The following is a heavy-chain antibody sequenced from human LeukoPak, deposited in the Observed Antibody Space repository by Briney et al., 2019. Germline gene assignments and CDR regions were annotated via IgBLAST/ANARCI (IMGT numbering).Heavy chain of an antibody. CDR2: ISWNSDTI. V-gene: IGHV3-9*01. D-gene: IGHD3/OR15-3a*01. CDR1: GFTFDDYA. J-gene: IGHJ3*02. CDR3: AEVFRRWTQGDGIDI. Sequence: PGGSLRLSCAASGFTFDDYAMHWVRQAPGKGLEWVSGISWNSDTIGYADSVKGRFTISRDNAKNSLYLQMNSLRAEDTALYYCAEVFRRWTQGDGIDIWGQGTMVTVSS.